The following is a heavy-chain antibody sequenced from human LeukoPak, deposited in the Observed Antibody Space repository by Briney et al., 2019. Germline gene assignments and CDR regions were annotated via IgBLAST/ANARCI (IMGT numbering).Heavy chain of an antibody. CDR1: GGSFSGYY. D-gene: IGHD5-18*01. J-gene: IGHJ5*02. CDR2: INHSGST. V-gene: IGHV4-34*01. CDR3: ARRRYSYGVGNWFDP. Sequence: SETLSLTCAVDGGSFSGYYWRWIRHPPGNGLEWIGEINHSGSTNYNPSLKSRVTISVDTSKNQFSLKLSSVTAADTAVYYCARRRYSYGVGNWFDPWGQGTLVTVSS.